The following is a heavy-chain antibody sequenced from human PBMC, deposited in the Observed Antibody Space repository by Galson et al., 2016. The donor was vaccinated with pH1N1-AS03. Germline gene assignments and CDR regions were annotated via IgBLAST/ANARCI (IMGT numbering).Heavy chain of an antibody. D-gene: IGHD3-10*01. J-gene: IGHJ4*02. CDR1: GFRFIDYW. Sequence: SLTLSCAASGFRFIDYWMTWVRQAPGKGLEWVANIDQDGSEKYYMDSVEGRFTISRDNAKNSLSLQMNSLRPEDTAVYYCTSGMVELDYWGQGTLVTVSS. CDR2: IDQDGSEK. V-gene: IGHV3-7*01. CDR3: TSGMVELDY.